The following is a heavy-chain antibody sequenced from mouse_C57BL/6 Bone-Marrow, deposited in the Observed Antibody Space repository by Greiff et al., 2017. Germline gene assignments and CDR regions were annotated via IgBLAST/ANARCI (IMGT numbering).Heavy chain of an antibody. J-gene: IGHJ3*01. D-gene: IGHD4-1*02. CDR3: TRDPSTGTLTY. CDR2: ISSGGDYI. Sequence: EVHLVESGEGLVKPGGSLKLSCAASGFTFSSYAMSWVRQTPEKRLEWVAYISSGGDYIYYADTVKGRFTISRDNARNTLYLQMSSLKSEDTAMYYCTRDPSTGTLTYWGQGTLVTVSA. CDR1: GFTFSSYA. V-gene: IGHV5-9-1*02.